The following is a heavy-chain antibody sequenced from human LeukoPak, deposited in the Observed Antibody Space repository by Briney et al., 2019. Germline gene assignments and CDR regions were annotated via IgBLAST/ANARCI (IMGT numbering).Heavy chain of an antibody. CDR1: GYTFTSYG. J-gene: IGHJ3*02. V-gene: IGHV1-18*01. Sequence: ASVKVSCKASGYTFTSYGISWVRQAPGQGLEWMGWISAYNGNTNYAQRLQGRVTMTTDTSTSTAYMELRSLRSDDTAVYYCARTRSRRDAFDIWGQGTMVTVSS. CDR3: ARTRSRRDAFDI. CDR2: ISAYNGNT.